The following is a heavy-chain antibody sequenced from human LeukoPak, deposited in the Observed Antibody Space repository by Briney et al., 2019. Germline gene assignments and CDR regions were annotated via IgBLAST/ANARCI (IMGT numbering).Heavy chain of an antibody. J-gene: IGHJ4*02. CDR1: GGSVRSDNYY. Sequence: PSETLSLTCIVSGGSVRSDNYYWSWIRQPPGRGLEWIGYIYYSGSTNYNPSLKSRITISVDTSKNQFSLKLSSVTAADTAVYYCARGSPDFDYWGQGTLVTVPS. CDR2: IYYSGST. V-gene: IGHV4-61*01. CDR3: ARGSPDFDY.